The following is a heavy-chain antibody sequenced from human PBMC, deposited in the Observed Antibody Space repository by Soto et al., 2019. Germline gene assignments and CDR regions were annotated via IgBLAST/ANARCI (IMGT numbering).Heavy chain of an antibody. CDR2: ISGSGSST. J-gene: IGHJ4*02. CDR1: GFTFSSYT. CDR3: AKPPGILPPAPAPFDY. D-gene: IGHD2-15*01. Sequence: EVQLLDSGGDLVQPGGSLRLSCAASGFTFSSYTMNWVRQAPGKGLEWVSAISGSGSSTYYADFAKGRFTISRDNSKNKVYLQMNSLKVEDTAVYYCAKPPGILPPAPAPFDYWGQGTLVTVSS. V-gene: IGHV3-23*01.